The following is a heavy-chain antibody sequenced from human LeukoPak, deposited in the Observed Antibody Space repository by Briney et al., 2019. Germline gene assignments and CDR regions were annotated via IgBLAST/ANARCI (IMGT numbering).Heavy chain of an antibody. D-gene: IGHD5-24*01. CDR1: GFTVSSNY. J-gene: IGHJ4*02. V-gene: IGHV3-53*01. Sequence: PGGPLRLSCAASGFTVSSNYMSWARQAPGKGLEWVSVIYSGGSTYYADSVKGRFTISRDNSKNTLYLQMNSLRAEDTAVYYCARVEMATSGDYFDYWGQGTLVTVSS. CDR2: IYSGGST. CDR3: ARVEMATSGDYFDY.